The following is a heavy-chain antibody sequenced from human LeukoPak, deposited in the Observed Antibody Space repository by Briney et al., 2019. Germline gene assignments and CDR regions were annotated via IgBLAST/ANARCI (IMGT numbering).Heavy chain of an antibody. CDR2: TYYRSKWYN. J-gene: IGHJ5*02. V-gene: IGHV6-1*01. D-gene: IGHD6-13*01. CDR1: GDSVSSNSAA. CDR3: ARELLQQQLAYNWFDP. Sequence: SQTLSLTCAISGDSVSSNSAAWNWIRQSPSRGLEWLGRTYYRSKWYNDYAVSVKSRITINPDTSKNQFSLQLNSVTPEDTAVYYCARELLQQQLAYNWFDPWGQGTLVTVSS.